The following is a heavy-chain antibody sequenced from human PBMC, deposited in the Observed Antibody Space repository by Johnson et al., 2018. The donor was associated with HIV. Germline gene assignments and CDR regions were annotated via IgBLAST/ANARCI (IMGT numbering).Heavy chain of an antibody. D-gene: IGHD4-23*01. CDR2: ISWNRGSI. CDR3: ARPILRWRDDAFDI. J-gene: IGHJ3*02. CDR1: GFTFDDYA. Sequence: VQLVESGGGLVQPGRSLRLSCAASGFTFDDYAMHWVRQAPGKGLEWVSGISWNRGSIGYADSVKGRFTISRDNAKNSLYLQMNSLRAEDTAVYYCARPILRWRDDAFDIWGQGTMVTVSS. V-gene: IGHV3-9*01.